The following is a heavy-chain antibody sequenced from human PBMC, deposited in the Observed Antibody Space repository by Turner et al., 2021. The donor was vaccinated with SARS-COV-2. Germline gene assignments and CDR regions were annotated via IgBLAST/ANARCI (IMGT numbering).Heavy chain of an antibody. J-gene: IGHJ4*01. CDR3: ARTGSSGAAGDY. D-gene: IGHD1-26*01. CDR2: IYDSCTT. Sequence: QVRLQESGPGLLKPSQTLSLTCTVAGCSISSGAYYWSGIRQHPGQGLEWIGYIYDSCTTYYNPSLEIRVTISLYTSKNQFSLNLSAVTAADTAVYCCARTGSSGAAGDYWFHGTLVTVSS. V-gene: IGHV4-31*03. CDR1: GCSISSGAYY.